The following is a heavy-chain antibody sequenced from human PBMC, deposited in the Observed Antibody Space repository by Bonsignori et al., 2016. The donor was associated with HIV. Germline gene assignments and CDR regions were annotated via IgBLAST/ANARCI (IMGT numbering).Heavy chain of an antibody. V-gene: IGHV3-21*01. J-gene: IGHJ4*02. CDR2: ISSSSSYI. Sequence: WIRQPPGKGLEWVSSISSSSSYIYYADSVKGRFTISRDNAKNSLYLQMNSLRAEDTAVYYCARGDYYDSSGYYGYFDYWGQGTLVTVSS. D-gene: IGHD3-22*01. CDR3: ARGDYYDSSGYYGYFDY.